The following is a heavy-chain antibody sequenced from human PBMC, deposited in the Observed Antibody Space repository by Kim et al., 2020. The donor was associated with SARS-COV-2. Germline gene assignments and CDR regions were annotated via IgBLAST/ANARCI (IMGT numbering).Heavy chain of an antibody. CDR3: AKDRISSVGADGGFD. Sequence: GGSLRLSCAPSGFTFSSYGIHWVRQAPGKGLEWVTVISYDGRNKYYADSVKGRFSISRDNSKKTLYLQMSGLRADATAVYYSAKDRISSVGADGGFD. CDR2: ISYDGRNK. V-gene: IGHV3-30*18. CDR1: GFTFSSYG. J-gene: IGHJ4*01. D-gene: IGHD2-21*01.